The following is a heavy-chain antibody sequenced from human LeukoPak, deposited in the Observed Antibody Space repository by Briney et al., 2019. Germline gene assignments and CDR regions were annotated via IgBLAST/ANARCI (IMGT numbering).Heavy chain of an antibody. V-gene: IGHV4-4*07. J-gene: IGHJ6*02. CDR1: GGSISTYF. CDR2: LYTSGST. D-gene: IGHD3-22*01. CDR3: ARDRVDSSGYYYYYGIDV. Sequence: SETLSLTCTVSGGSISTYFWSWIRQPAGKGLEWIGRLYTSGSTNYDPSLKSRLTMSADTSKNQFSLNLRSVTAADTAIYYCARDRVDSSGYYYYYGIDVWGQGTAVTVSS.